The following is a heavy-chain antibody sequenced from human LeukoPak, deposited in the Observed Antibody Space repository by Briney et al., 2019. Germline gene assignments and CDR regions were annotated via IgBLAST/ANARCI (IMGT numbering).Heavy chain of an antibody. J-gene: IGHJ2*01. V-gene: IGHV4-59*01. Sequence: PSETLSLTCTVSGGSISSYHWSWIRQPPGKGLEWIGYIYYSGSANYNPSLKSRVTISVDTSKNQFSLNLRSVTAADAAVYYCAGWTTTNWYFDLWGRGTLVTVSS. CDR3: AGWTTTNWYFDL. CDR2: IYYSGSA. D-gene: IGHD1-26*01. CDR1: GGSISSYH.